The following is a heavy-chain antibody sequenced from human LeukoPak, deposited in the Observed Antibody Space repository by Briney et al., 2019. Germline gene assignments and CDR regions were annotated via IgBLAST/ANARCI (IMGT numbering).Heavy chain of an antibody. Sequence: PSETLSLTCTVSGGSISSGGYYWSWIRQHPGKGLEWIGYIYYSGSTYYNPSLKSRVTISVDTSKNQFSLKLSSVTAADTAVYYCARTIVGGPDNWFDPWGQGTLVTVSS. J-gene: IGHJ5*02. CDR2: IYYSGST. CDR1: GGSISSGGYY. V-gene: IGHV4-31*03. CDR3: ARTIVGGPDNWFDP. D-gene: IGHD3-16*01.